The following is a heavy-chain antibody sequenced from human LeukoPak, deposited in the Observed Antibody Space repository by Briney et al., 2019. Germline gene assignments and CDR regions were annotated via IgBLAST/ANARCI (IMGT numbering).Heavy chain of an antibody. CDR3: ARDDILTGYSH. V-gene: IGHV1-46*01. D-gene: IGHD3-9*01. Sequence: GASVKVSCKASGYTFTSYYMHWVRQAPGQGLEWMGIINPSGGSTSYAQKLQGRVTMTTDTSTSTAYMELRSLRSGDTAVYYCARDDILTGYSHWGQGTLVTVSS. CDR1: GYTFTSYY. CDR2: INPSGGST. J-gene: IGHJ4*02.